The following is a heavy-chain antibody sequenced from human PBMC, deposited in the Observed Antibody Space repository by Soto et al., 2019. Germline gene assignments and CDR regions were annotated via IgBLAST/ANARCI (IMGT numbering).Heavy chain of an antibody. CDR1: GGSISSGDYY. V-gene: IGHV4-30-4*01. CDR3: ARDFWSGPEYYFDY. D-gene: IGHD3-3*01. J-gene: IGHJ4*02. Sequence: SETLSLTCAVSGGSISSGDYYWSWIRQPPGKGLEWIGYIYYSGSTYYNPSLKSRVTISVDTSKNQFSLKLSSVTAADTAVYYCARDFWSGPEYYFDYWGQGTLVTVSS. CDR2: IYYSGST.